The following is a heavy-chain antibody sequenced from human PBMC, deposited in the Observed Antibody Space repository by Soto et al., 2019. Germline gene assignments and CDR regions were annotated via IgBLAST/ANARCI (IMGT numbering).Heavy chain of an antibody. CDR1: GGTFSSYT. Sequence: GASVKVSCKASGGTFSSYTISWVRQAPGQGLEWMGRIIPILGIANYAQKFQGRVTITADKSTSTAYMELSSLRSEDTAVYYCARDSGDDWNSLTPEYNWFDPWGQGTLVTVSS. CDR2: IIPILGIA. V-gene: IGHV1-69*04. CDR3: ARDSGDDWNSLTPEYNWFDP. J-gene: IGHJ5*02. D-gene: IGHD1-7*01.